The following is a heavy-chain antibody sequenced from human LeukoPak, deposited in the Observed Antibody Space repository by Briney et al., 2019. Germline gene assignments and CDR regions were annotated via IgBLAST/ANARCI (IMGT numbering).Heavy chain of an antibody. CDR1: GFTFSSYA. CDR2: ISGSGGST. CDR3: AKDPPYCSGGSCRNYFDY. D-gene: IGHD2-15*01. J-gene: IGHJ4*02. Sequence: QPGGSLRLSCAASGFTFSSYAMSWVRQAPGKGLEWVSAISGSGGSTYYADSVKGRFTISGDNSKNTLYLQMNSLRAEDTAVYYCAKDPPYCSGGSCRNYFDYWGQGTLVTVSS. V-gene: IGHV3-23*01.